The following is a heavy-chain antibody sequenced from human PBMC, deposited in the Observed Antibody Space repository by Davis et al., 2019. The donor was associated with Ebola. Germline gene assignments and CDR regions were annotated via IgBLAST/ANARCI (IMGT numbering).Heavy chain of an antibody. J-gene: IGHJ5*02. D-gene: IGHD3-10*01. V-gene: IGHV4-59*01. CDR1: GGSISSYY. Sequence: SETLSLTCTVSGGSISSYYWSWIRQPPGKGLEWIGYIYYSGSTNYNPSLKSRVTISVDTSKNQFSLNLSSVTAADTAVYYCARDSGRGWFDPWGQGTLVTVSS. CDR2: IYYSGST. CDR3: ARDSGRGWFDP.